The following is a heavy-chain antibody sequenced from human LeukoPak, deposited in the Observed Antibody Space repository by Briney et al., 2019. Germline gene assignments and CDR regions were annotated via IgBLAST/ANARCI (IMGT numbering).Heavy chain of an antibody. CDR1: GFTFSNAW. CDR2: IKSKTDGGTT. CDR3: TTDLKRWLDGMDV. J-gene: IGHJ6*01. D-gene: IGHD5-24*01. Sequence: GGSLRLSCAASGFTFSNAWMSWVRQAPGKGRAWVGRIKSKTDGGTTDYAAPVKGRFTISRDDSKNTLYLQMNSLKTEDTAVYYCTTDLKRWLDGMDVWGQGTTITVSS. V-gene: IGHV3-15*01.